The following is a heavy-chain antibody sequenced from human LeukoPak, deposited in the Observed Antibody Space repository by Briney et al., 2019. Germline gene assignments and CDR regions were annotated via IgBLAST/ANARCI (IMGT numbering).Heavy chain of an antibody. V-gene: IGHV4-39*01. CDR1: GFTFSSYSMN. Sequence: GSLRLSCAASGFTFSSYSMNWVRQPPGKGLEWIGSIYYSGSTYYNPSLKSRVTISVDTSKNQFSLKLSSVTAADTAVYYCARHQAYYDSSGTYYFDYWGQGTLVTVSS. CDR3: ARHQAYYDSSGTYYFDY. CDR2: IYYSGST. J-gene: IGHJ4*02. D-gene: IGHD3-22*01.